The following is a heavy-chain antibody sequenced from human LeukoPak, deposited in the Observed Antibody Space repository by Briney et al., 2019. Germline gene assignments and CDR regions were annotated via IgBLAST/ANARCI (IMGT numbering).Heavy chain of an antibody. CDR3: AGRYCSSTSCEVAFDI. CDR1: GYSFTSYW. CDR2: IYPGDSDT. V-gene: IGHV5-51*01. D-gene: IGHD2-2*01. J-gene: IGHJ3*02. Sequence: GVSLKISCKGSGYSFTSYWIGWVRQMPGKGLEWMGIIYPGDSDTRYSPSFQGQVTISADKSISTAYLQWSSLKASDTAMYYCAGRYCSSTSCEVAFDIWGQGTMVTVSS.